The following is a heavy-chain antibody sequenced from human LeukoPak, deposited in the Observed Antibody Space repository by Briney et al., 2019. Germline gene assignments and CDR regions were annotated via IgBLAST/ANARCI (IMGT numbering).Heavy chain of an antibody. D-gene: IGHD3-3*01. CDR3: ARADYDFWSGYYRTFDY. CDR1: GGSFSGYY. V-gene: IGHV4-34*01. J-gene: IGHJ4*02. Sequence: SETLSLTCAVYGGSFSGYYWSWIRQPPGKGLEWIGEINHSASTNYNPSLKSRVTISVDTSKNQFSLKLSSVTAADTAVYYCARADYDFWSGYYRTFDYWGQGTLVTVSS. CDR2: INHSAST.